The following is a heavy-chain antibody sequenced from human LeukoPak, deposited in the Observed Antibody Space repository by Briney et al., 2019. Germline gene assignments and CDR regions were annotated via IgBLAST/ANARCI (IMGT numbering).Heavy chain of an antibody. Sequence: ASVKLSPKSSGYTFTAYYMHWVRQAPGQGLEWLGWINPNSGGTNYAQKFQGRVTMTRDTSITTAYMELSRLSSDDTAVYYCASSVSSRWAIIDYWGQATLVTVSS. D-gene: IGHD6-13*01. V-gene: IGHV1-2*02. CDR2: INPNSGGT. CDR1: GYTFTAYY. CDR3: ASSVSSRWAIIDY. J-gene: IGHJ4*02.